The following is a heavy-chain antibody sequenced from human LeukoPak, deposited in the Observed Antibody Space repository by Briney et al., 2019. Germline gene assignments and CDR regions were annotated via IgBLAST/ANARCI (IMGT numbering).Heavy chain of an antibody. D-gene: IGHD5-12*01. CDR3: ARDRGGYDRDTDYYYYYGMDV. J-gene: IGHJ6*04. CDR1: GGSVSSGSYY. CDR2: IYYSGST. Sequence: SETLSLTCTVSGGSVSSGSYYWSWIRQPPGKGLEWIGYIYYSGSTNYNPSLKSRVTISVDTSKNQLSLKLSSVTAADTAVYYCARDRGGYDRDTDYYYYYGMDVWGKGTTVTVSS. V-gene: IGHV4-61*01.